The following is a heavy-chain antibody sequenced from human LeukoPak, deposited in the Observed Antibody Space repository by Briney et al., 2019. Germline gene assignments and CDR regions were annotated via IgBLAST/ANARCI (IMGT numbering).Heavy chain of an antibody. CDR3: ARVTGYMIEDYFDY. J-gene: IGHJ4*02. Sequence: ASVKVSCKASGYTFTNYYIHWVRQAPGQGLEWMGLINPSGGTTNCAQKFQGRVTMTRDMSTTTVYMHLSSLRPEDTAVYYCARVTGYMIEDYFDYWGQGTLVTVSS. CDR1: GYTFTNYY. V-gene: IGHV1-46*01. CDR2: INPSGGTT. D-gene: IGHD3-22*01.